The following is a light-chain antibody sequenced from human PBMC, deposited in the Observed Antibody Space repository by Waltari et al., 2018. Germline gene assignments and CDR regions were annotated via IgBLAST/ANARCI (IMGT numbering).Light chain of an antibody. CDR3: QQYNNWAIT. CDR1: QSISSN. Sequence: EIVMTQSPATLSDSPGDRATLSCRASQSISSNLAWYQQKPGQAPRLLIYGASTRATGIPARFSGSGSGTEFTLTISSLQSEDFAVYYCQQYNNWAITFGQGTRLEIK. CDR2: GAS. V-gene: IGKV3-15*01. J-gene: IGKJ5*01.